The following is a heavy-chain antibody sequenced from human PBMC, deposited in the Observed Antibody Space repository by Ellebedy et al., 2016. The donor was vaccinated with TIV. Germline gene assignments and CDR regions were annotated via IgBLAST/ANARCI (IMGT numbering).Heavy chain of an antibody. Sequence: GESLKISCAASGFTFSSYWMRWVRQAPGKGLEWVASVKQDGSETYYVDSVKGRFIISRDNAKNSLYLQMNSLRADDTAVYYCARDRGSSSWTPLGYWGQGTLVTVSS. CDR1: GFTFSSYW. CDR2: VKQDGSET. CDR3: ARDRGSSSWTPLGY. D-gene: IGHD6-13*01. V-gene: IGHV3-7*01. J-gene: IGHJ4*02.